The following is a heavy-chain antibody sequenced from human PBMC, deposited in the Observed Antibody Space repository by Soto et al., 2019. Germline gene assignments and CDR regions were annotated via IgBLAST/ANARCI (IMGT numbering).Heavy chain of an antibody. D-gene: IGHD2-15*01. V-gene: IGHV3-74*01. J-gene: IGHJ6*02. Sequence: GGSLRLSCAASGFTFSNYWMHWVRQAPGKGLVWVSRISSDGGSTNYADSVKGRVTISRDNAKNTLYLQMNSLRAEDTAVYYCARDAYCSGGSCYPYYYYGMDVWGQGTTVTVSS. CDR2: ISSDGGST. CDR1: GFTFSNYW. CDR3: ARDAYCSGGSCYPYYYYGMDV.